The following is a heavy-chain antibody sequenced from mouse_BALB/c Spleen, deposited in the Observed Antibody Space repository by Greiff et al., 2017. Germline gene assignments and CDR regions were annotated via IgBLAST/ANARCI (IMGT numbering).Heavy chain of an antibody. CDR3: ARQGYDGYYFDY. J-gene: IGHJ2*01. D-gene: IGHD2-3*01. CDR1: GFAFSSYD. Sequence: EVQVVESGGGLVKPGGSLKLSCAASGFAFSSYDMSWVRQTPEKRLEWVAYISSGGGSTYYPDTVKGRFTISRDNSKNTLYLQMSSLKSEDTAMYYCARQGYDGYYFDYWGQGTTLTVSS. CDR2: ISSGGGST. V-gene: IGHV5-12-1*01.